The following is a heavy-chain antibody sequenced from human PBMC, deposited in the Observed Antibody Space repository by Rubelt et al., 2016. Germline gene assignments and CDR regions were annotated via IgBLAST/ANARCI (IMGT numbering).Heavy chain of an antibody. CDR2: IFSNDEK. J-gene: IGHJ6*02. CDR3: ARSTPVSYYYYGMDV. CDR1: GFSLSNARMG. V-gene: IGHV2-26*01. Sequence: QVTLKESGPVLVKPTETLTLTCTVSGFSLSNARMGVSWIRQPPGKALEWLAHIFSNDEKSYSTSLKSRLTIPKDTSKSQVVLTMTNSDPVDTATYYCARSTPVSYYYYGMDVWGQGTTVTVSS.